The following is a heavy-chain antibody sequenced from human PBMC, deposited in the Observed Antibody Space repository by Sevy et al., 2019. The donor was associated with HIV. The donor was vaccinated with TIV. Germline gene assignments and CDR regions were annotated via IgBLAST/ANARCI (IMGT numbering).Heavy chain of an antibody. Sequence: SQTLSLTCVISGDSVSRNGAAWNWIRQSPSRGLEWLGRSYYRSTWHKDYAISVKSRLTITPDTSRNQFFLQLNSVPPEDTAMYYCARAVAGVYYFDYWGQGTLVTVSS. D-gene: IGHD6-19*01. CDR2: SYYRSTWHK. CDR3: ARAVAGVYYFDY. V-gene: IGHV6-1*01. CDR1: GDSVSRNGAA. J-gene: IGHJ4*02.